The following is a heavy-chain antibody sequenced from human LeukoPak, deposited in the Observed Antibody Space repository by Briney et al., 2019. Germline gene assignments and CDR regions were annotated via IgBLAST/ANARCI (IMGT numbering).Heavy chain of an antibody. V-gene: IGHV1-8*02. D-gene: IGHD6-19*01. CDR3: ARRISSGSRPRFDY. CDR2: MNPNSGNT. J-gene: IGHJ4*02. Sequence: ASVKVSCKASGYTFTSYGINWVRPATGQGLEWTGWMNPNSGNTGYAQKFQGRVTMTRNTSISTVYMELSSLRSEDTAVYYCARRISSGSRPRFDYWGQGTLVTVSS. CDR1: GYTFTSYG.